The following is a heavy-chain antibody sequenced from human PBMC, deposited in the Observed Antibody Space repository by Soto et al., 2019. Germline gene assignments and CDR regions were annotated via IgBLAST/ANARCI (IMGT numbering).Heavy chain of an antibody. CDR2: IWFDATEK. J-gene: IGHJ6*02. D-gene: IGHD1-1*01. CDR1: GFTFSRYN. Sequence: GGSLRLSCEATGFTFSRYNMYWVRQAPGKGLEWVAVIWFDATEKHYGDSVKGRFTISRDNSKDTLFLQMDSLRAEDTAVYYCARDFDSWNTWGGALDIRGPGTPVTVSS. CDR3: ARDFDSWNTWGGALDI. V-gene: IGHV3-33*07.